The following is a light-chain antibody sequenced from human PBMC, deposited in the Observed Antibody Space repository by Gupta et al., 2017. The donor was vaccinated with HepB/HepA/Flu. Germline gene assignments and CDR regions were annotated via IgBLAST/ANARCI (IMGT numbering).Light chain of an antibody. V-gene: IGLV2-23*02. CDR3: SSYAGSRTFVV. J-gene: IGLJ2*01. CDR1: RSDVGNYNL. CDR2: EVT. Sequence: QSALTQPASVSGSPGQSITIPCTGTRSDVGNYNLVSWYQHHPGKAPKLMIYEVTKRPSGVSNRFSGSKSGNTASLTISGLQAEDEADYYCSSYAGSRTFVVFGGGTKLTVL.